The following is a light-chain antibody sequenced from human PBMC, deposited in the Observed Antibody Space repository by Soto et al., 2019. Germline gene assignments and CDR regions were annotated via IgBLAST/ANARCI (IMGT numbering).Light chain of an antibody. CDR1: QSVGSSY. J-gene: IGKJ4*01. V-gene: IGKV3-20*01. CDR3: QQYGSSTLT. Sequence: EILMTQSPANLSVSPGERATLSCRASQSVGSSYLAWYQQKPGQAPSXXIYGASSRATGIPARFSGSGSGTEFTLTISRLEPEDFAVYYCQQYGSSTLTFGGGTKVDIK. CDR2: GAS.